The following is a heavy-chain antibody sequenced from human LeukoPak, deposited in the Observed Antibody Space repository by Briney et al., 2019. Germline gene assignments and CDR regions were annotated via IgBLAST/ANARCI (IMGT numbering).Heavy chain of an antibody. Sequence: GGSLRLSCVASGFTLSSYNMDWVRQAPGKGLEWISGISGSGGVTYYADSVKGRFTISRDNSKNTLYVQMNSLRAEDTAVYYCATPPIVGAPYWGQGTLVTVSS. CDR3: ATPPIVGAPY. CDR2: ISGSGGVT. CDR1: GFTLSSYN. D-gene: IGHD1-26*01. V-gene: IGHV3-23*01. J-gene: IGHJ4*02.